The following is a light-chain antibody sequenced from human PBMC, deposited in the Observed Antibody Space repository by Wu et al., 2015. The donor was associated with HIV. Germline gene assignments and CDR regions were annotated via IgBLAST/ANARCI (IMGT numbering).Light chain of an antibody. CDR1: QSVGSTD. Sequence: IVLTQSPGTLSLSPGERATLSCRASQSVGSTDLAWYQQKPGQAPRLLIYGASTRATGIPGRFTGSGSGTDFTLTISSLQSEDFAVYYCQQYNSWPTFGGGTKVEI. J-gene: IGKJ4*01. V-gene: IGKV3-15*01. CDR3: QQYNSWPT. CDR2: GAS.